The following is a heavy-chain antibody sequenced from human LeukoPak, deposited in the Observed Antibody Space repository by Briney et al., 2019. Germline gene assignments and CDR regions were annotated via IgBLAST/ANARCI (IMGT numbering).Heavy chain of an antibody. D-gene: IGHD2-2*02. Sequence: PGGSLRLSCTASGFTFGDYAMSWVRQAPGKGLEWVGFIRSKAYGGTTEYAASVKGRFTISRDDSKSIAYLQMNSLKTEDTAVYYCTSSIVVVPAAIRAFDIWGQGTMVTVSS. CDR1: GFTFGDYA. CDR2: IRSKAYGGTT. CDR3: TSSIVVVPAAIRAFDI. V-gene: IGHV3-49*04. J-gene: IGHJ3*02.